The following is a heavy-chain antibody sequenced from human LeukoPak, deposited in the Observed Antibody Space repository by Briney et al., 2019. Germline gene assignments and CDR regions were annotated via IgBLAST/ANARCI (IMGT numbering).Heavy chain of an antibody. CDR3: ARGRDSSSWYGVYYYYYYMDV. CDR1: GGSLSSSSYY. Sequence: SETLSLTCAVSGGSLSSSSYYWGWIRQPPGKGLEWIGSIYYSGSTYYNPSLKSRVTISVDTSKNQFSLKLSSVTAADTAVYYCARGRDSSSWYGVYYYYYYMDVWGKGTTVTISS. V-gene: IGHV4-39*01. CDR2: IYYSGST. J-gene: IGHJ6*03. D-gene: IGHD6-13*01.